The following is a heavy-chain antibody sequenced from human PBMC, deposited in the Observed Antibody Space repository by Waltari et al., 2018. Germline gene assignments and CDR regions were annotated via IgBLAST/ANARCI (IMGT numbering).Heavy chain of an antibody. CDR3: SRRVAPDV. CDR2: IYYSVSI. V-gene: IGHV4-39*01. D-gene: IGHD2-15*01. CDR1: GGSISSSSYY. J-gene: IGHJ6*02. Sequence: QLQLQESGPGLVKPSETLSLTCTVSGGSISSSSYYWGWIRQPPGKGLGWIGSIYYSVSIYYNPSLKSAGIISVDTSKNQSSLKLCSVTAADTAVYYCSRRVAPDVWGQGTTVTVSS.